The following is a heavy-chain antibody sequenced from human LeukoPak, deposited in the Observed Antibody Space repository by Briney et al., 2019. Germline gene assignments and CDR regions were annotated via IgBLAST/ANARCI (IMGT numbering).Heavy chain of an antibody. CDR1: GGSFSGYY. CDR2: INHSGST. D-gene: IGHD3-22*01. Sequence: SETLSLTCAVYGGSFSGYYWSWIRQPPGKGLEWIGEINHSGSTNYNPSLKSRVTISVDTSKNLFSLKLSSVTAADTAVYYCARGGIYYDSSGYLFDYWGQGTLVTVSS. V-gene: IGHV4-34*01. CDR3: ARGGIYYDSSGYLFDY. J-gene: IGHJ4*02.